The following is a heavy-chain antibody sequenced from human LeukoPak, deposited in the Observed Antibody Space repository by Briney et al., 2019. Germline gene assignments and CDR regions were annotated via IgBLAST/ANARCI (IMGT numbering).Heavy chain of an antibody. CDR2: IYYSGST. CDR1: GGSISSYY. CDR3: ARVRGIVATHFDY. Sequence: SETLSLTCTVSGGSISSYYWSWIRQPPGKGLEWIGYIYYSGSTNYNPSLKSRVTISVDTSKNQFSLKLSSVTAADTAVYYCARVRGIVATHFDYWGRGTLVTVSS. D-gene: IGHD5-12*01. V-gene: IGHV4-59*01. J-gene: IGHJ4*02.